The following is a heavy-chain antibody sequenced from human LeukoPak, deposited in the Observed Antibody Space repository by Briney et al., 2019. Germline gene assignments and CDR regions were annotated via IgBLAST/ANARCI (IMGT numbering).Heavy chain of an antibody. CDR2: ISAHNGNT. Sequence: ASVKVSCKASGYTFTSYGISWVRQAPGQGLEWMGWISAHNGNTNYAQKLQGRVTMTTDTSTSTAYMEPRSLRSDDTAVYYCARAHQEGYDILNYYGMDVWGQGTTVTVSS. V-gene: IGHV1-18*01. J-gene: IGHJ6*02. CDR3: ARAHQEGYDILNYYGMDV. D-gene: IGHD3-9*01. CDR1: GYTFTSYG.